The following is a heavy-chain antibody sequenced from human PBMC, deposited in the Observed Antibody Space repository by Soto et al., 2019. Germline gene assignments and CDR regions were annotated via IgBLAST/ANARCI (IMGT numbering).Heavy chain of an antibody. CDR3: AKPSHSGDYAESFDS. Sequence: PGGSLRLSCAASGFIFNNFAINWVRQVPGKGLEWVSGISGRGGNTFYADAMKGRFTISRDNSKNTVYLQMTNLRVEDTAIYYCAKPSHSGDYAESFDSWGQGTLVTVSS. D-gene: IGHD4-17*01. CDR2: ISGRGGNT. V-gene: IGHV3-23*01. CDR1: GFIFNNFA. J-gene: IGHJ4*02.